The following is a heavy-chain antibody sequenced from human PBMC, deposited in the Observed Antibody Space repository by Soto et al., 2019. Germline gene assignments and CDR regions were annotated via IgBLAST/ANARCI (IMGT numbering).Heavy chain of an antibody. D-gene: IGHD3-9*01. Sequence: PSETLSLTCAVYGGSFSGYYWSWIRQPPGKGLEWIGEINHSGSTNYNPSLKSRVTISVDTSKNQFSLKLSSVTAADTAVYYCARGSLGYFVISSGYMDVWGKGTTVTVS. V-gene: IGHV4-34*01. CDR1: GGSFSGYY. J-gene: IGHJ6*03. CDR2: INHSGST. CDR3: ARGSLGYFVISSGYMDV.